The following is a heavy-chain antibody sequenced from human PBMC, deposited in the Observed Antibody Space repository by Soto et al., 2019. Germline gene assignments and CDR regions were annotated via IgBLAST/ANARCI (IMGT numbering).Heavy chain of an antibody. V-gene: IGHV4-34*01. D-gene: IGHD3-22*01. CDR2: INHSGST. J-gene: IGHJ4*02. CDR3: ARVVAGSSGYFGNRLDY. CDR1: GGSFSGYY. Sequence: SETLSLTCAVYGGSFSGYYWSWIRQPPGKGLEWIGEINHSGSTNYNPSLKSRVTISVDTSKNQFSLKLSSVTAADTAVYYCARVVAGSSGYFGNRLDYWGQGTLVTVSS.